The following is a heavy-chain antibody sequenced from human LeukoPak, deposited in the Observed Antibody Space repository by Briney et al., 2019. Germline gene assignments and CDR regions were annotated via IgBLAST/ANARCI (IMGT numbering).Heavy chain of an antibody. CDR1: GGSFSGYY. V-gene: IGHV4-34*01. CDR2: INHSGST. Sequence: PSETLSLTCAVYGGSFSGYYWSWIRQPPGKGLEWIGEINHSGSTNYNPSLKSRVTISVDTSKNQFSLKLSSVTAADTAVYYCARGRTRIPFDPWGQGTLVTVSS. J-gene: IGHJ5*02. CDR3: ARGRTRIPFDP. D-gene: IGHD5-18*01.